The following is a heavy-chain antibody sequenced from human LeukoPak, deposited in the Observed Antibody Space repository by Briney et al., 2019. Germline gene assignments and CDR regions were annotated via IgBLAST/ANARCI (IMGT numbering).Heavy chain of an antibody. J-gene: IGHJ3*02. Sequence: GGSLRLSCAASGFSVSSNYMSWVRQAPGKGLEWVSVIYSGGSTYYADSVKGRFTISRDNSKNTLYLQMKSLRAEDTAVYYCARDHCSSTSCYGVRSAFDIWGQGTMVTVSS. D-gene: IGHD2-2*01. CDR1: GFSVSSNY. CDR3: ARDHCSSTSCYGVRSAFDI. V-gene: IGHV3-53*01. CDR2: IYSGGST.